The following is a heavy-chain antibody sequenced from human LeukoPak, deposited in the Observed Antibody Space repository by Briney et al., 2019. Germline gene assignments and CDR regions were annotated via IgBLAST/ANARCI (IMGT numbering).Heavy chain of an antibody. V-gene: IGHV4-34*01. Sequence: SETLSLTCAVYGGSFSGYYWSWIRQPPGRGLEWIGEINHSGSTNYNPSLKSRVTISVDTSKNQFSLKVSSVTAADTAVYYCASRDTAMVMAPDAFDIWGQGTMVTVSS. CDR2: INHSGST. J-gene: IGHJ3*02. CDR3: ASRDTAMVMAPDAFDI. D-gene: IGHD5-18*01. CDR1: GGSFSGYY.